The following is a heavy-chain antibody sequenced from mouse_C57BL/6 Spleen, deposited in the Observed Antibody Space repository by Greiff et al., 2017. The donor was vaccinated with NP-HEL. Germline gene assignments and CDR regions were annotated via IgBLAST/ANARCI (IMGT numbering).Heavy chain of an antibody. V-gene: IGHV5-6*01. CDR3: ARCTTVVAFDY. Sequence: EVMLVESGGDLVKPGGSLKLSCAASGFTFSSYGMSWVRQTPDKRLEWVATISSGGSYTYYPDSVKGRFTISRDNAKNTLYLQMSSLKSEDTAMYYCARCTTVVAFDYWGQGTTLTVSS. J-gene: IGHJ2*01. D-gene: IGHD1-1*01. CDR1: GFTFSSYG. CDR2: ISSGGSYT.